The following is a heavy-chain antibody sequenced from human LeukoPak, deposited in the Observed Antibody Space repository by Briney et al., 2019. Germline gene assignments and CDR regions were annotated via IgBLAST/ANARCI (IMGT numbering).Heavy chain of an antibody. CDR3: ARDGYCSGGSCYPSYYYYYYGMDV. V-gene: IGHV6-1*01. CDR2: TYYRSKWYN. Sequence: KLSETLSLTCAISGDIVSSNSAAWNWIRQSPSRGLEWLGRTYYRSKWYNDYAVSVKSRITINPDTSKNQFSLQLNSVTPEDTAVYYCARDGYCSGGSCYPSYYYYYYGMDVWGQGTTVTVSS. J-gene: IGHJ6*02. D-gene: IGHD2-15*01. CDR1: GDIVSSNSAA.